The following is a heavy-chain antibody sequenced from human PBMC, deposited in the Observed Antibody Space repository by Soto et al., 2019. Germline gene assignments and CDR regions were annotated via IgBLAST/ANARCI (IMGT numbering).Heavy chain of an antibody. CDR3: ARDGGKVPLDP. J-gene: IGHJ5*02. Sequence: QVQLVESGGGVVQPGRSLRLSCAASGFTFSSYGMHWVRQAPGKGLEWVAVIWYDGSNKYYADSVKGRFTISRDNSKNTLYLQMNSLRAEDTAVYYCARDGGKVPLDPWGQGTLVTVSS. CDR1: GFTFSSYG. V-gene: IGHV3-33*01. CDR2: IWYDGSNK. D-gene: IGHD3-16*01.